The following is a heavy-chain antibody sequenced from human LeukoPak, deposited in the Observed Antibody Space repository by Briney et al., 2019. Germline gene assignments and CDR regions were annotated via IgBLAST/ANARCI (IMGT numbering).Heavy chain of an antibody. CDR2: VYYSGST. D-gene: IGHD6-13*01. Sequence: SETLSLTCTVSGGSISSTNYYWGWIRQPPGRGLEWIGSVYYSGSTYSNPSLKSRITVSVDTSKNQFSLKLSSVTAADTAVYYCARSYSSSWYGDFQHWGQGTLVTVPS. CDR1: GGSISSTNYY. V-gene: IGHV4-39*01. J-gene: IGHJ1*01. CDR3: ARSYSSSWYGDFQH.